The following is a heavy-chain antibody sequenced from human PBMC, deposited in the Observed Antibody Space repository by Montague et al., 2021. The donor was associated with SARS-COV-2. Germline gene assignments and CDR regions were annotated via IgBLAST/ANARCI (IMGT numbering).Heavy chain of an antibody. CDR1: GFTFSSYA. CDR2: ISGSSGST. CDR3: RVGICYASISDY. V-gene: IGHV3-23*01. D-gene: IGHD3-22*01. Sequence: LSLSWSASGFTFSSYAMSWVRQAPGKGLEWVSAISGSSGSTYYADSVKGRFTISRDNSKNTLYLQMNSLRAEDTALYYCRVGICYASISDYWGQGTLVTASA. J-gene: IGHJ4*02.